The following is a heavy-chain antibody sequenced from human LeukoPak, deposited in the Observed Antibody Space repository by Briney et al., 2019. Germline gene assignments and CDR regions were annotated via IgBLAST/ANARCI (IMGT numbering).Heavy chain of an antibody. Sequence: SETLSLTCTVSGGSIGSFFWSWIRQPPGKALEWIVYIHYSGSTKYNPSLKSRVTISVDTSENQFSLTLNSVTAADTAVYYCARSRGGYGDYGSWFDPWGQGILVTVSS. V-gene: IGHV4-59*01. J-gene: IGHJ5*02. CDR2: IHYSGST. CDR1: GGSIGSFF. D-gene: IGHD3-16*01. CDR3: ARSRGGYGDYGSWFDP.